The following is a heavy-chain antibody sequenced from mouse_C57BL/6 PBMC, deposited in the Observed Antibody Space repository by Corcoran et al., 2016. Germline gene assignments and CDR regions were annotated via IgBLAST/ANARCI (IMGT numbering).Heavy chain of an antibody. CDR2: INPYNGGT. CDR1: GYTFTDYY. Sequence: EVQLQQSGPVLVKPGASVKMSCKASGYTFTDYYMNWVKQSHGKSLEWIGVINPYNGGTSYNQKFKGKATLTVDKSSSTAYMELNSLTSEDSAVYYCARGPYDYDGGNYFDYWGQGTTLTVSS. V-gene: IGHV1-19*01. CDR3: ARGPYDYDGGNYFDY. D-gene: IGHD2-4*01. J-gene: IGHJ2*01.